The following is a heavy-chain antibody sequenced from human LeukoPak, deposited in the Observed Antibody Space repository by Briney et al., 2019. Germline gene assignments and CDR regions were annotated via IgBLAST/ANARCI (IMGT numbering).Heavy chain of an antibody. CDR1: GFTFSNYM. V-gene: IGHV3-74*01. D-gene: IGHD1-20*01. CDR2: IKSDGITI. J-gene: IGHJ4*02. Sequence: GGSLRLSCAASGFTFSNYMMHWVRQAPGKGLVWVSRIKSDGITITYADSVKGRFTISRDNAKNTLYLQMNSLRAEDTAVYYCLRDLNWSLDQWGQGTLVIVSS. CDR3: LRDLNWSLDQ.